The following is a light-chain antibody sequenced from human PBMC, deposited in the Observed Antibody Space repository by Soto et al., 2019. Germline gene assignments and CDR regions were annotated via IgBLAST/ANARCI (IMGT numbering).Light chain of an antibody. CDR2: NNN. V-gene: IGLV1-40*01. CDR3: AAWDDSLNGWV. Sequence: QSVLTQPPSVSGAPGQRVTISCTGSSSNIGAGYDVHWYQQLPGTAPILLIHNNNQRPLGVPDRFSASKSGTSASLAISGLQSEDEADYYCAAWDDSLNGWVFGGGTKLTVL. J-gene: IGLJ3*02. CDR1: SSNIGAGYD.